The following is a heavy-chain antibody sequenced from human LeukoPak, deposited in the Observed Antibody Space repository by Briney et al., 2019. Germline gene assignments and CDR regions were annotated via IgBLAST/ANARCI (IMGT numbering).Heavy chain of an antibody. CDR3: ARERSSSPDF. CDR2: INTDGSST. J-gene: IGHJ4*02. V-gene: IGHV3-74*01. D-gene: IGHD6-13*01. Sequence: GGSLRLSYAASGFTFSSYLMHWVRQAPGKGLVWVSRINTDGSSTSYADSVKGRFSISRDNARNTLYLQVNGLRAEDTAVYYCARERSSSPDFWGQGTLVTVSS. CDR1: GFTFSSYL.